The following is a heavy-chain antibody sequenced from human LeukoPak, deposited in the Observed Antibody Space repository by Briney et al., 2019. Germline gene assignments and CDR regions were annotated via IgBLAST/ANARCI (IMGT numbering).Heavy chain of an antibody. J-gene: IGHJ3*02. CDR1: GYSITSGYY. CDR2: IYYIGSP. Sequence: SETLSLTCTVSGYSITSGYYWGWIRQPPGKGLEWVGSIYYIGSPHYNPSLKSRATVSVDTSSNRFSLKLTSLTAADSALYYCAGGRDAFDIWGQGTMVTVSS. V-gene: IGHV4-38-2*02. CDR3: AGGRDAFDI.